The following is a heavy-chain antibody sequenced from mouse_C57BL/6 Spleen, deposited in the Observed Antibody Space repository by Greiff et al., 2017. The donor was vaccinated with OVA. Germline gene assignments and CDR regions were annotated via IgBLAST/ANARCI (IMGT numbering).Heavy chain of an antibody. D-gene: IGHD1-1*01. V-gene: IGHV1-15*01. CDR1: GYTFTDYE. CDR2: IDPETGGT. J-gene: IGHJ3*01. Sequence: QVTLKVSGAELVRPGASVTLSCKASGYTFTDYEMHWVKQTPVHGLEWIGAIDPETGGTAYNQKFKGKAILTADKSSSTAYMELRSLTSEDSAVYYCTRALYYGSSAGFAYWGQGTLVTVSA. CDR3: TRALYYGSSAGFAY.